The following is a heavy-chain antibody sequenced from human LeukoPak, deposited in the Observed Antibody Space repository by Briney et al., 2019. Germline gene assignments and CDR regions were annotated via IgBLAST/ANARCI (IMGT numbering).Heavy chain of an antibody. D-gene: IGHD1-26*01. CDR3: ARDLTTYSPDVVY. Sequence: ASVKVSCKASGYTFTSYYLHWLRQAPGQGLEWMGWSNPNSGDTHDAQNFQGRVTLTRDTSSSTVYMELRRLRSDDTAVYYCARDLTTYSPDVVYWGQGTLVTVSS. CDR2: SNPNSGDT. CDR1: GYTFTSYY. J-gene: IGHJ4*02. V-gene: IGHV1-2*02.